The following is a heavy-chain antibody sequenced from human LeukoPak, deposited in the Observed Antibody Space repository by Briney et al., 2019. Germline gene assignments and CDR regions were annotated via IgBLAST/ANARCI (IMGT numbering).Heavy chain of an antibody. CDR1: GYIFTGYY. D-gene: IGHD3-16*01. J-gene: IGHJ4*02. Sequence: ASVKVSCKASGYIFTGYYMHWVRQAPGQGLEWMGWINPNSGDTNYAQKFQGRVTMTRDTSVSTAYMELSRLRSDDTAVYYCARVRYRLAETYIDYWGQGTLLTVSS. CDR2: INPNSGDT. CDR3: ARVRYRLAETYIDY. V-gene: IGHV1-2*02.